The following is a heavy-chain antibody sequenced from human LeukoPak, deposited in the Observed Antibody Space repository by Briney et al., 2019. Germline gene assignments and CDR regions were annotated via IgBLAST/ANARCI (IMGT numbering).Heavy chain of an antibody. D-gene: IGHD4-17*01. V-gene: IGHV3-23*01. Sequence: GGSLRLSCAASGFTFSNYAVMWVRQAPGQGLEGVSAITSAGAPRYADSVKGRFTISRDNSKNTLYLQMNSLRAEDTAQYFCARGPNGDYIGAFEFWGQGTGVTVSS. CDR1: GFTFSNYA. CDR3: ARGPNGDYIGAFEF. CDR2: ITSAGAP. J-gene: IGHJ3*01.